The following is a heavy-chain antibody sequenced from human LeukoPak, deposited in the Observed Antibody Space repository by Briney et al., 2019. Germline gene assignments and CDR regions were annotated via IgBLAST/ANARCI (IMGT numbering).Heavy chain of an antibody. CDR2: IYPGDSET. CDR3: ASRRFGDFLVDY. V-gene: IGHV5-51*01. CDR1: GYIFTTYW. D-gene: IGHD3-10*01. J-gene: IGHJ4*02. Sequence: GESLKISCKGSGYIFTTYWIAWVRQMPGKGLEWRGVIYPGDSETRYSPSFQGQVTISVDKSITTAYLQLSSLKASVTAIYYCASRRFGDFLVDYWGQGTLVTVSS.